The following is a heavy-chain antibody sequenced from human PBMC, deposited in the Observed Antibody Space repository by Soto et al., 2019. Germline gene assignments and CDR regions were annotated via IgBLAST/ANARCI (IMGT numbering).Heavy chain of an antibody. V-gene: IGHV3-30-3*01. CDR2: ISYDGSNK. J-gene: IGHJ6*02. CDR1: GFTFSSYA. CDR3: ARELGRFLEWKRGGYGMDV. D-gene: IGHD3-3*01. Sequence: QVQLVESGGGVVQPGRSLRLSCAASGFTFSSYAMHWVRQAPGKGLEWVAVISYDGSNKYYADSVKGRFTISRDNSKNTLYLQMNSLRAEDTAVYYCARELGRFLEWKRGGYGMDVWGQGTTVTVSS.